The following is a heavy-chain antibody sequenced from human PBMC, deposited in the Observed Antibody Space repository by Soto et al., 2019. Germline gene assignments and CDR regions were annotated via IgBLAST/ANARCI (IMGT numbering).Heavy chain of an antibody. CDR3: ASDGFGDAGSC. V-gene: IGHV1-18*01. CDR2: ISAYNGNT. D-gene: IGHD3-10*01. J-gene: IGHJ4*02. CDR1: GYTFTSYG. Sequence: QVQLVQSGAEVKKPGASVKVSCKASGYTFTSYGISWVRQAPGQGLEWMGWISAYNGNTNDAQKLQGRVTMTTDTATTTAHMELRRLRSEVTAVYYCASDGFGDAGSCWGQGTLVSVSS.